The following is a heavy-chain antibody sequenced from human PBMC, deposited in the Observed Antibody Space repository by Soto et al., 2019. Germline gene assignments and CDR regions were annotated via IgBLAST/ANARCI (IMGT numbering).Heavy chain of an antibody. J-gene: IGHJ5*02. V-gene: IGHV2-5*01. Sequence: SGPTLVNPTQTLMLTCSFSGFSLSVYGVRVTWFRQPPGETLEWLALIHWNDDKRYSPYLKSRLTITKDTSKNQVVLTLTNLDPLDTGTYFCAHTKDSSGFLTSWGQGILVTVSS. CDR3: AHTKDSSGFLTS. CDR2: IHWNDDK. D-gene: IGHD3-22*01. CDR1: GFSLSVYGVR.